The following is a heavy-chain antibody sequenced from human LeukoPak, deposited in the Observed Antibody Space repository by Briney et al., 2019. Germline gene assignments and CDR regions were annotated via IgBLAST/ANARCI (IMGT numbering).Heavy chain of an antibody. V-gene: IGHV4-39*01. J-gene: IGHJ3*02. Sequence: PSETLSLTCTVSGGSISSSSYYWGWIRQPPGKGLDWIGSIYYSGSTYYNPSLKSQVTISVDTSKHQFSLKLSSVTAADTAVYYCAAATMYYDILTGYYFYAFDIWGQGTMVTVSS. CDR2: IYYSGST. CDR1: GGSISSSSYY. CDR3: AAATMYYDILTGYYFYAFDI. D-gene: IGHD3-9*01.